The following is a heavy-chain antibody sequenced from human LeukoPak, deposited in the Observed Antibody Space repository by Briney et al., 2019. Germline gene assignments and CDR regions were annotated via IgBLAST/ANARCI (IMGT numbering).Heavy chain of an antibody. Sequence: PSETLSLTCAVYGGSFSGYYWSWIRQPPGKGLEWMGEINHSGSTNYNPSLKSRVTISVDTSKNQFSLKLSSVTAADTAVYYCARGQDYDYVWGSYRWYFDLWGRGTPVTVSS. D-gene: IGHD3-16*02. V-gene: IGHV4-34*01. CDR2: INHSGST. CDR3: ARGQDYDYVWGSYRWYFDL. CDR1: GGSFSGYY. J-gene: IGHJ2*01.